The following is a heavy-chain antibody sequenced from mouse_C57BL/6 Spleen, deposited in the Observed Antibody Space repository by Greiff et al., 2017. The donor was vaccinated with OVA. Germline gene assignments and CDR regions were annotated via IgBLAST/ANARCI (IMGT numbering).Heavy chain of an antibody. Sequence: QVQLQQPGAELVRPGSSVKLSCKASGYTFTSYWMHWVKQRPIQGLEWIGDIDPSDSETHYNQKLKDKATLTVDKSSSTAYIQLSSLPSEYSAVYYWARRDDYDDWFADWGQGTLVTVSA. CDR1: GYTFTSYW. V-gene: IGHV1-52*01. CDR2: IDPSDSET. CDR3: ARRDDYDDWFAD. J-gene: IGHJ3*01. D-gene: IGHD2-4*01.